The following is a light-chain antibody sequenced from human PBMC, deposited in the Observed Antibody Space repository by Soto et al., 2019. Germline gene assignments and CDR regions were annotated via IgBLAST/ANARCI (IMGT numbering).Light chain of an antibody. Sequence: EIVLTQSPGTLSLSPGERATLSCRASQSVSSSYLAWYQQKPGQAPRLLIYGASSRATGIPDRFSGSGSGTAFTINTSRLQHEDFEVYYFDKYDSSPLTFGGGTKVETK. CDR2: GAS. V-gene: IGKV3-20*01. CDR3: DKYDSSPLT. CDR1: QSVSSSY. J-gene: IGKJ4*01.